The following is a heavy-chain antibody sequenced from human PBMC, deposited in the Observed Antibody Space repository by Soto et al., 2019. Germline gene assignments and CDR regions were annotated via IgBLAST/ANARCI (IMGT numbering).Heavy chain of an antibody. CDR1: GGSFSGYY. Sequence: SETLSLTCAVYGGSFSGYYWSWIRQPPGKGLEWIGEINHSGSTNYNPSLKSRVTISVDTSKNQFSLKLSSVTAADTAVYYCARVTGRYYSGMDVWGQGTTVTVSS. CDR2: INHSGST. J-gene: IGHJ6*02. CDR3: ARVTGRYYSGMDV. V-gene: IGHV4-34*01.